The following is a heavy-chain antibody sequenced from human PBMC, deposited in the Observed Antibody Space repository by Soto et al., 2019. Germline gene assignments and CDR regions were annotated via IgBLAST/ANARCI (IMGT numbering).Heavy chain of an antibody. D-gene: IGHD3-3*01. CDR2: FDPEDGET. CDR3: ATLSNDFWSAPNNWFDP. J-gene: IGHJ5*02. V-gene: IGHV1-24*01. Sequence: ASVKVSCKVSGYTLTELSMHWVRQAPGKGLEWMGGFDPEDGETIYAQKFQGRVTMTEDTSTDTAYMELSSLRSEDTAVYYCATLSNDFWSAPNNWFDPWGQGTLVTVSS. CDR1: GYTLTELS.